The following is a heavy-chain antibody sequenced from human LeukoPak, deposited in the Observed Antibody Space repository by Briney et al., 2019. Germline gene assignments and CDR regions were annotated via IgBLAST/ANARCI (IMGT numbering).Heavy chain of an antibody. CDR3: ARHWGVAAGPYYQYYYMDV. CDR2: IHSRGST. CDR1: YGSISGYY. D-gene: IGHD6-13*01. V-gene: IGHV4-59*08. J-gene: IGHJ6*03. Sequence: SETLSLTCTVSYGSISGYYWSWIRQPPGKGLEWIAYIHSRGSTDYNPSLKSRVTISVDTSKNQFSLKLTSVTAAGTAVYYCARHWGVAAGPYYQYYYMDVRGRGTTVTVSS.